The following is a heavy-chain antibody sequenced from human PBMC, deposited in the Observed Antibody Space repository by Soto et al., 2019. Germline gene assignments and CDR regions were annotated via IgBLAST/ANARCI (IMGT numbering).Heavy chain of an antibody. V-gene: IGHV1-69*12. Sequence: QVQLVQSGAEMKEPGSSVKVSCKTSGGTFSSSAISWLRQAPGQGLEWMGGIIPLFRTPDYAQKFQGRVTIAADESTSTAYKELSSMRSEDTAVYYCAVDNDRLQLGRNYHYILGVWGQGTTITVSS. J-gene: IGHJ6*01. CDR2: IIPLFRTP. D-gene: IGHD1-7*01. CDR1: GGTFSSSA. CDR3: AVDNDRLQLGRNYHYILGV.